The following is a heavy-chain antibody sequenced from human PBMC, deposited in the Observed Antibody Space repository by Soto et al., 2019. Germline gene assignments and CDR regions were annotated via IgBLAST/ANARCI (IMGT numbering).Heavy chain of an antibody. D-gene: IGHD3-16*01. V-gene: IGHV4-34*01. J-gene: IGHJ4*02. Sequence: QVQLQQWGAGLLKPSETLSLTCAVYGVSFSGYYWSWIRQPPGKGLEWIGEINHSGSTNYNPSLKSRVTIPVDTSKNQFSLKLSSVTAADTAVYYCAGAWGGVPDYWGQGTLVTVSS. CDR2: INHSGST. CDR1: GVSFSGYY. CDR3: AGAWGGVPDY.